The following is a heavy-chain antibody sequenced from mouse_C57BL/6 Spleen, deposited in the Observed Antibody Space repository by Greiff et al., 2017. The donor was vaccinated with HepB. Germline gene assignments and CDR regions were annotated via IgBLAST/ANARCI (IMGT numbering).Heavy chain of an antibody. CDR2: IYPGSGNT. D-gene: IGHD4-1*02. J-gene: IGHJ2*01. CDR1: GYTFTDYY. Sequence: VQLQQSGAELVRPGASVKLSCKASGYTFTDYYINWVKQRPGQGLEWIARIYPGSGNTYYNEKFKGKATLTAEKSSSTAYMQLSSLTSEDSAVYCCARSTGTDFDYWGQGTTLTVSS. V-gene: IGHV1-76*01. CDR3: ARSTGTDFDY.